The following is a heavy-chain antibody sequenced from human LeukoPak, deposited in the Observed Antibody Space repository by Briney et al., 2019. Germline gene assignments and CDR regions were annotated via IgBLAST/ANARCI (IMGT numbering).Heavy chain of an antibody. V-gene: IGHV1-18*01. Sequence: ASVKVSCKASGYTFTSYGMSWVRQAPGQGLEWMGWISAYNGNTNYAQKLQGRVTMTTDTSTSTAYMELRSLRSDDTAVYYCARTTSTRGDCYHWGQGTLVTVSS. CDR2: ISAYNGNT. J-gene: IGHJ4*02. D-gene: IGHD2-21*02. CDR1: GYTFTSYG. CDR3: ARTTSTRGDCYH.